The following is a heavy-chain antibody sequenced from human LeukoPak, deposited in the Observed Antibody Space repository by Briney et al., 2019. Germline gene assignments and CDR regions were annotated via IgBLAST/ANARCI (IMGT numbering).Heavy chain of an antibody. CDR2: IKQDGNEK. J-gene: IGHJ6*03. Sequence: GGSLRLSCAASGFTFSTSWMSWVRQAPGKGLEWVANIKQDGNEKYFVDSVKGRFTISRDNAKNSLYLQMNSLRAEDTALYYCAKALYSGYDLDYYMDVWGKGTTVTISS. CDR1: GFTFSTSW. V-gene: IGHV3-7*03. D-gene: IGHD5-12*01. CDR3: AKALYSGYDLDYYMDV.